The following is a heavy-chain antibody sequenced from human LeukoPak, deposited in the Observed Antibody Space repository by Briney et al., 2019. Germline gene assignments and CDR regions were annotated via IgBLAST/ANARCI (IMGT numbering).Heavy chain of an antibody. V-gene: IGHV3-7*03. D-gene: IGHD2-2*02. Sequence: GGSLRLSCAASGFTFSSYWMSWVRQAPGKGLEWVANIKQDGSEKYYVDSVKGRFTISRDNAKNSLYLQMNSLRAEDTAVYYWWRGACCGSPTGYSVDYFKQGGEASW. CDR3: WRGACCGSPTGYSVDYFKQGGEAS. CDR2: IKQDGSEK. J-gene: IGHJ5*01. CDR1: GFTFSSYW.